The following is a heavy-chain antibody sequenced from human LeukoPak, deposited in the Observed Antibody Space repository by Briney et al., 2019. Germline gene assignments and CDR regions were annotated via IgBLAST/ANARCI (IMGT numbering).Heavy chain of an antibody. D-gene: IGHD4/OR15-4a*01. CDR2: ISFDGTDA. CDR3: ARRAGAYSHPYDY. CDR1: GFTFSSYA. V-gene: IGHV3-30*14. Sequence: GGSLRLSCAASGFTFSSYAIHWVRQAPGKGLEWVAVISFDGTDAFYADSVKGRFTISRDNSKNTLYLQMNSLRAEDTAVYYCARRAGAYSHPYDYWGQGTLVTVSS. J-gene: IGHJ4*02.